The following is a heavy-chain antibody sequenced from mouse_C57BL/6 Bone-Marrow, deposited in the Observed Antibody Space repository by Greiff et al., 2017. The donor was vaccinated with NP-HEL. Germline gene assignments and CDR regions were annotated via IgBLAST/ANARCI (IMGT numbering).Heavy chain of an antibody. CDR1: GYTFTSYW. J-gene: IGHJ2*01. CDR2: IDPSDSYT. CDR3: ARRQFITTVVDYFDY. V-gene: IGHV1-50*01. D-gene: IGHD1-1*01. Sequence: QVQLQQPGAELVKPGPSVKLSCKASGYTFTSYWMQWVKQRPGQGLEWIGEIDPSDSYTNYNQKFKGKATLTVDTSSSTAYMQRSSLTSEDSSVYYWARRQFITTVVDYFDYWGQGTTLTVSS.